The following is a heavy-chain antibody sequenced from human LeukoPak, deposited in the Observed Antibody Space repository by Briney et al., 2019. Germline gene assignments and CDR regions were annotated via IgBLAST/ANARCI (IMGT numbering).Heavy chain of an antibody. CDR2: IYYSGST. V-gene: IGHV4-59*01. D-gene: IGHD6-13*01. J-gene: IGHJ5*02. Sequence: PSETLSLTCTVSGGSISSYYWSCLRRPPGKGLEWIGYIYYSGSTNYNPSLKSRVTISVDTSKNQFSLKLSSVTAADTAVYYCARVMFIAAAGTCFWFDPWGQGTLVTVSS. CDR3: ARVMFIAAAGTCFWFDP. CDR1: GGSISSYY.